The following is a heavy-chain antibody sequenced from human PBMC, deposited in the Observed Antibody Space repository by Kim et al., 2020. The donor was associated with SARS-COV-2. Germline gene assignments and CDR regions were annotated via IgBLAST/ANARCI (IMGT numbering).Heavy chain of an antibody. V-gene: IGHV3-9*01. D-gene: IGHD1-7*01. CDR3: AKDRGYNWNSPDDY. CDR2: ISWNGGRI. J-gene: IGHJ4*02. CDR1: GFTFGDHA. Sequence: GGSLRLSCAASGFTFGDHAMHWVRLAPGKGLEWVSGISWNGGRIEYADSVKGRFTISRDNAKNSLYLQMNSLRTEDTALYYCAKDRGYNWNSPDDYWGQGTLVTVSS.